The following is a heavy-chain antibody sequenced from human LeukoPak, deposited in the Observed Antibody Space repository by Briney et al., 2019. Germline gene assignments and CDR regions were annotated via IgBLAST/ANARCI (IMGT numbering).Heavy chain of an antibody. J-gene: IGHJ4*02. V-gene: IGHV3-30*18. CDR2: ISYDGNNA. CDR3: AKGGPRFGELQWDEFYFDH. Sequence: PGGSLRLSCSASGFTFSSFAIHWVRQAPGKGLQWVAVISYDGNNAYYADSVEGRFTISKDNSKNTVYLEMSSLRNDDTAMYYCAKGGPRFGELQWDEFYFDHWGQGTLVTVSS. D-gene: IGHD1-7*01. CDR1: GFTFSSFA.